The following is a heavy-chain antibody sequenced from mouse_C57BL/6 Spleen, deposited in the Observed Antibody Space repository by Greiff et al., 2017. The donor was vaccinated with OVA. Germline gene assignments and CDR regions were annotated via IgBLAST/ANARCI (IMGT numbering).Heavy chain of an antibody. CDR3: ARLGIKDYAWFAY. D-gene: IGHD2-4*01. CDR1: GYTFTSYW. CDR2: IDPNSGGT. V-gene: IGHV1-72*01. J-gene: IGHJ3*01. Sequence: QVQLQQPGAELVKPGASVKLSCKASGYTFTSYWMHWVKQRPGRGLGWIGRIDPNSGGTKYNEKFKSKATLTVDKPSSTAYMQLSSLTSEDSAVYYCARLGIKDYAWFAYWGQGTLVTVSA.